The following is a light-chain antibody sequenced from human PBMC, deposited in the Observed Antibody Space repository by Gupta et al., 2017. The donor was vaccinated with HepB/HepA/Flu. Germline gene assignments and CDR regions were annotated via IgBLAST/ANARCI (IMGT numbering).Light chain of an antibody. CDR1: QSVGTY. J-gene: IGKJ3*01. CDR2: DAS. CDR3: QQDCSSIF. V-gene: IGKV3-20*01. Sequence: EIVLTQSPGTLSLSPGERATLSCRASQSVGTYLAWYQQKPGQAPRLIIFDASSRSTGIPDRFIGSGSGKDFTLTSSRREDEDFAVYYWQQDCSSIFFGHGTKLYIK.